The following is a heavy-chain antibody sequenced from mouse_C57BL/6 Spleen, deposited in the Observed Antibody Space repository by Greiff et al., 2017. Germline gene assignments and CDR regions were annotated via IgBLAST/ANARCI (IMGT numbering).Heavy chain of an antibody. J-gene: IGHJ1*03. CDR2: ISSGSSTI. D-gene: IGHD2-13*01. V-gene: IGHV5-17*01. Sequence: EVKLMESGGGLVKPGGSLKLSCAASGFTFSDYGMHWVRQAPEKGLEWVAYISSGSSTIYYADTVTGRFPISRDNAKNTLFLQMTSLRSEDTAMCYCARPDWSWYFDVWGTGTTVTVSS. CDR3: ARPDWSWYFDV. CDR1: GFTFSDYG.